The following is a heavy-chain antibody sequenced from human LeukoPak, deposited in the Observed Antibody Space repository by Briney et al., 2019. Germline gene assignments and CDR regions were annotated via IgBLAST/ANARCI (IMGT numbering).Heavy chain of an antibody. J-gene: IGHJ4*02. CDR3: ARSGSSGGDRFLEWLLYDF. CDR2: INSYNGNT. V-gene: IGHV1-18*04. D-gene: IGHD3-3*01. Sequence: ASVKVSCKASGYTFTSYVISWVRQAPGQGLEWMGWINSYNGNTHYTQKIHGRVTMTTDTSTTTAYMELRSLRSDDSALYYCARSGSSGGDRFLEWLLYDFWGQGTLVTVSS. CDR1: GYTFTSYV.